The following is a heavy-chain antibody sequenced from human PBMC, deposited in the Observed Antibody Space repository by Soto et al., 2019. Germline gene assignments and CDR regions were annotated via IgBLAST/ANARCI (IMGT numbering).Heavy chain of an antibody. V-gene: IGHV4-31*03. CDR1: GGSISSGGYY. J-gene: IGHJ4*02. CDR3: ARGVLH. D-gene: IGHD3-16*01. CDR2: IYYSAST. Sequence: QVQLQESGPGLVKPSQTLSLTCTVSGGSISSGGYYWSWIRQHPGKGLEWIGSIYYSASTYYNPSPKSRVTTSVDTSKKQFSLKLRFVTAADTAGYYCARGVLHWGQGNLVTVS.